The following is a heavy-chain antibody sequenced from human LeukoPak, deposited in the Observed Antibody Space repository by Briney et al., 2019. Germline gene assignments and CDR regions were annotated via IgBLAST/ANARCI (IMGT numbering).Heavy chain of an antibody. J-gene: IGHJ5*01. CDR3: ARGYRIVEMARMKQTPFDF. CDR2: INHSGST. Sequence: ADSLSLACALYGASLSGYYWSWIRQPPGKGLEWLGEINHSGSTNYNPPLKGRVPISEDTSKNQFSFKLTSVTAAAPADYYFARGYRIVEMARMKQTPFDFWG. V-gene: IGHV4-34*01. D-gene: IGHD5-24*01. CDR1: GASLSGYY.